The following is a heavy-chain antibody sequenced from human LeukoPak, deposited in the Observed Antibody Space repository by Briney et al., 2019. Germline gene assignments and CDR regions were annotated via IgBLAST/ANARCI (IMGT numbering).Heavy chain of an antibody. D-gene: IGHD3-16*02. V-gene: IGHV1-18*01. CDR1: GYTFTSYG. CDR2: ISAYNGNT. CDR3: ARDYMITFGGVIVTGFDY. Sequence: GASVKVSCKASGYTFTSYGISWVRQAPGQGLEWMGWISAYNGNTNYAQKLQGRVTMTTDTSTSTAYMELRSLRSDDTAVYYCARDYMITFGGVIVTGFDYWGQGTLVTVSS. J-gene: IGHJ4*02.